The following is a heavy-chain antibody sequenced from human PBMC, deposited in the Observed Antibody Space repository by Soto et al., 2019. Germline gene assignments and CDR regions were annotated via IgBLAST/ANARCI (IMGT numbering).Heavy chain of an antibody. J-gene: IGHJ5*02. V-gene: IGHV3-21*01. Sequence: GGSLRLSCTASAVTFSSYSMNWVRQAPGKGLEWVSSISSSSSYIYYVDSVKGRFIISRDNAKNSLYLQMNSLRAEDTAVYYCARGPGSGSIRFDPWGQGTLVTVSS. CDR2: ISSSSSYI. CDR3: ARGPGSGSIRFDP. D-gene: IGHD3-10*01. CDR1: AVTFSSYS.